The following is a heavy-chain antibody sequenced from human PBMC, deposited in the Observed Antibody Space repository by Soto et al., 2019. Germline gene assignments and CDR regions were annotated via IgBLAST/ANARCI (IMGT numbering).Heavy chain of an antibody. V-gene: IGHV4-39*01. CDR3: ARVSGSYRGWFGP. CDR2: IYYGGTT. CDR1: GGSINSSDSY. D-gene: IGHD1-26*01. J-gene: IGHJ5*02. Sequence: QLQLQESGPGLVKPSETLSLTCTVSGGSINSSDSYWGWIRQPPGKGLEWIGSIYYGGTTHYTPSLKSRITMSVDTSKNQFSLKLTSVTAADTAVYFCARVSGSYRGWFGPWGQGTLLIVSS.